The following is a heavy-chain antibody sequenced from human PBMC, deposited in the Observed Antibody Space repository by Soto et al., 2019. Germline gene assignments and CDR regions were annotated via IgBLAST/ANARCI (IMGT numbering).Heavy chain of an antibody. D-gene: IGHD3-22*01. CDR3: ARGYSIGYLGKWFDP. J-gene: IGHJ5*02. CDR1: GGSISSGNYF. CDR2: IYYSGIT. Sequence: SETLSLTCSVSGGSISSGNYFWGWIRRHPGKGLEWIGYIYYSGITNYNPSLKSRVTISGDTSKNQFSLKLSSVTAADTAVYYCARGYSIGYLGKWFDPWGQGTLVTVSS. V-gene: IGHV4-31*03.